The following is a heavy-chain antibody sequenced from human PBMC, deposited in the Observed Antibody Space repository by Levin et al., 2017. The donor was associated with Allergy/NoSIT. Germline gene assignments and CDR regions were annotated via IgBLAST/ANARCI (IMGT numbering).Heavy chain of an antibody. D-gene: IGHD5-12*01. V-gene: IGHV1-3*01. Sequence: ASVKVSCKASGYTFTSYAMHWVRQAPGQRLEWMGWINAGNGNTKYSQKFQGRVTITRDTSASTAYMELSSLRSEDTAVYYCARAGPYSGYHFDYWGQGTLVTVSS. CDR1: GYTFTSYA. CDR2: INAGNGNT. J-gene: IGHJ4*02. CDR3: ARAGPYSGYHFDY.